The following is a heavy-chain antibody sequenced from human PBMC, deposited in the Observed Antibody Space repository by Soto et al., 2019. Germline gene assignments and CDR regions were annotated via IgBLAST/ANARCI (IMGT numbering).Heavy chain of an antibody. V-gene: IGHV3-53*01. J-gene: IGHJ5*02. Sequence: GGSLRLSCAASGFTVSSNYMSWVRQAPGKGLEWISFIYGGGATHYADSVKGRFTISRDDSKNTVYLQMRSLRVEDTAVYYCARVNPPYPWGQGTLVTVSS. CDR1: GFTVSSNY. CDR3: ARVNPPYP. CDR2: IYGGGAT.